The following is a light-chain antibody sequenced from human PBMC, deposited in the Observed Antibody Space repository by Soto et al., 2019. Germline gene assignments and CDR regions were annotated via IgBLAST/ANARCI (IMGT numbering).Light chain of an antibody. Sequence: QSALTQPPSASGSPGQSVTISCTGTSSDVGGYDFVAWHQQHPGKAPRLMIYDVSKRPSGVPARFSGSKSGYTASLTVSGRQAEDEADYYCSSFVGGNIYVFGTGTKVTVL. V-gene: IGLV2-8*01. J-gene: IGLJ1*01. CDR3: SSFVGGNIYV. CDR2: DVS. CDR1: SSDVGGYDF.